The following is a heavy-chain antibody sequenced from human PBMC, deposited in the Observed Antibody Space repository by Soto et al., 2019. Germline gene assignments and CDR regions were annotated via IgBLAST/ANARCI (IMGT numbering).Heavy chain of an antibody. CDR1: GFTFSTYS. CDR2: ISSSISYI. Sequence: GGSLRLSCAASGFTFSTYSMNWVRQAPGKGLEWVSFISSSISYIYYAVSVKGRFTISRDNAKNSLYLQMNSLRAEDTAVYYCARYDSSGYYWPYYYYGMDVWGQGTTVTVSS. V-gene: IGHV3-21*01. D-gene: IGHD3-22*01. CDR3: ARYDSSGYYWPYYYYGMDV. J-gene: IGHJ6*02.